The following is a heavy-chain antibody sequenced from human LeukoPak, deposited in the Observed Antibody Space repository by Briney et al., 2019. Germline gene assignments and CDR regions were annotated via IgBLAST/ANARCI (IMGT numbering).Heavy chain of an antibody. CDR2: ISSSSSYI. CDR1: GFTFSSYS. Sequence: PGGSLRLSCAASGFTFSSYSMNWVRQAPGKGLEWVSSISSSSSYIYYADSVKGRFTISRDNAKNSLYLQMNSLRAEDTAVYYCARESDFWSGAFDIWGQGTMVTVSS. V-gene: IGHV3-21*01. D-gene: IGHD3-3*01. CDR3: ARESDFWSGAFDI. J-gene: IGHJ3*02.